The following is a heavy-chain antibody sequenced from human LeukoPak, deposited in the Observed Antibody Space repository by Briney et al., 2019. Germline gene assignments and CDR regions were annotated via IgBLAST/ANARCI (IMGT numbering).Heavy chain of an antibody. J-gene: IGHJ3*02. Sequence: SETLSLTCTVSGGSISSSSYYWGWIRQPPGKGLKWIGSIYYSRSTYYNPSLKSRVTISVDTSKNQFSLKLSSVTAADTAVYYCARDRSGYSYGYDAFDIWGQGTMVTVSS. D-gene: IGHD5-18*01. V-gene: IGHV4-39*02. CDR1: GGSISSSSYY. CDR2: IYYSRST. CDR3: ARDRSGYSYGYDAFDI.